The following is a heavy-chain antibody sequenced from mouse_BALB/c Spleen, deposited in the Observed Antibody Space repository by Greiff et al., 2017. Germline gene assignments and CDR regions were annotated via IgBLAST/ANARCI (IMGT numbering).Heavy chain of an antibody. V-gene: IGHV4-2*02. Sequence: VQLKESGGGLVQPGGSLNLSCAASGFDFSRYWMSWARQAPGKGQEWIGEINPGSSTINYTPSLKDKFIISRDNAKNTLYLQMSKVRSEDTALYYCARVYGNYGYFDVWGAGTTVTVSS. J-gene: IGHJ1*01. CDR1: GFDFSRYW. D-gene: IGHD2-10*02. CDR3: ARVYGNYGYFDV. CDR2: INPGSSTI.